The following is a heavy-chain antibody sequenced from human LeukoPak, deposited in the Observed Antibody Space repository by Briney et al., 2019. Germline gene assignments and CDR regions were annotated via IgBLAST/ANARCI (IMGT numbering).Heavy chain of an antibody. Sequence: GRSLRLSCAASGFTFSSYGMHWVRQAPGKGLEWVAVTWYDGSNKYYADSVKGRFTISRDNSKNTLYLQMNSLRAEDTAVYYCARDLEYYDSSGSLDYWGQGTLVTVSS. CDR1: GFTFSSYG. D-gene: IGHD3-22*01. CDR2: TWYDGSNK. J-gene: IGHJ4*02. CDR3: ARDLEYYDSSGSLDY. V-gene: IGHV3-33*01.